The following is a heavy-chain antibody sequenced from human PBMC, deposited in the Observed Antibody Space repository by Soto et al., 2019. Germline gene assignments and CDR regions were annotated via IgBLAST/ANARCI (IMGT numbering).Heavy chain of an antibody. CDR2: ISYDGSNK. J-gene: IGHJ3*02. CDR1: GFTFSSYA. Sequence: PGGSLRLSCAASGFTFSSYAMHWVRQAPGKGLEWVAVISYDGSNKYYADSVKGRFTISRDNSKNTLYLQMNSLRAEDTAVYYCAGEPPILRGVVINYAFDTWGQGTMVT. D-gene: IGHD3-3*01. V-gene: IGHV3-30-3*01. CDR3: AGEPPILRGVVINYAFDT.